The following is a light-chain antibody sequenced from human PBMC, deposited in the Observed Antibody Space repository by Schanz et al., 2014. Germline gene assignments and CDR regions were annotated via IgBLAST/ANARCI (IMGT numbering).Light chain of an antibody. Sequence: QSALTQPASVSGSPGQSITISCTGTSSDVGSYNLVSWYQQHPGEAPKLLIYEGTKRPSGVPDRFSGSKSGTSASLAISGLQSEDEADYYCAAWDDSLLFGGGTKLTVL. CDR1: SSDVGSYNL. CDR2: EGT. CDR3: AAWDDSLL. V-gene: IGLV2-14*02. J-gene: IGLJ3*02.